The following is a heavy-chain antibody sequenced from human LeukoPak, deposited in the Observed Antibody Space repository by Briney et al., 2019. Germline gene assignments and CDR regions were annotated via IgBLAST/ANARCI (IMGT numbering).Heavy chain of an antibody. D-gene: IGHD2-2*01. Sequence: SETPSLTCAVYGGSFSGYYWSWIRQPPGKGLEWIGEINHSGSTNYNPSLKSRVTISVDTSKNQFSLKLSSVTAADTAVYYCARLNIVVVPAAFYNWFDPWGQGTLVTVSS. CDR3: ARLNIVVVPAAFYNWFDP. CDR2: INHSGST. J-gene: IGHJ5*02. V-gene: IGHV4-34*01. CDR1: GGSFSGYY.